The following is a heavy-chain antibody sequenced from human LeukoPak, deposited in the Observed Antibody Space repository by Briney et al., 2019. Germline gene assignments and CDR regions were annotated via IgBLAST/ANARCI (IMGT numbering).Heavy chain of an antibody. CDR3: ARDPYTGSMFDY. CDR1: GFTFKSSS. CDR2: LGHFTGDI. V-gene: IGHV3-21*01. D-gene: IGHD1-1*01. J-gene: IGHJ4*01. Sequence: GGSLRLSCVATGFTFKSSSMSWVRPAPGKGLEWVAFLGHFTGDIFYADSVKGRFNIFRDDAKDSVYLQMNSLRVDDTAVYFCARDPYTGSMFDYWGHGTLVTVSS.